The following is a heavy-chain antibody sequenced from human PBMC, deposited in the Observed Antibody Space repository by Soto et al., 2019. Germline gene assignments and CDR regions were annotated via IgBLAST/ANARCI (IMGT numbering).Heavy chain of an antibody. Sequence: QVKLVQSGAEVKKPGASVKVSCKASGYTFTSYGISWVRQAPGQGLEWMGWISAYNGNTNYAQKLQGRVTMTTDASTSTAYMGLRRLRSDDTAVYYCARGIAVAGYYYYGMDVWGQGTTVTVSS. V-gene: IGHV1-18*01. CDR1: GYTFTSYG. CDR3: ARGIAVAGYYYYGMDV. J-gene: IGHJ6*02. D-gene: IGHD6-19*01. CDR2: ISAYNGNT.